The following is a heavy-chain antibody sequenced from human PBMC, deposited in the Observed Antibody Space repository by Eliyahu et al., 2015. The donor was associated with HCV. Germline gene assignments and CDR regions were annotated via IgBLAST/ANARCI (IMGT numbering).Heavy chain of an antibody. V-gene: IGHV4-34*02. CDR2: INHSGXS. Sequence: QVQLQQWGAGLLKPSETLSLTCGGXXGSLNTXYLTWTXKSPGKGLXWIGQINHSGXSAFNPSLTSRVSMSVDTSKKEFSLKLTSVTAADTAVYYCATRSAGTYWSFDFWGQGTLVTVSS. CDR1: XGSLNTXY. D-gene: IGHD2-8*02. CDR3: ATRSAGTYWSFDF. J-gene: IGHJ4*02.